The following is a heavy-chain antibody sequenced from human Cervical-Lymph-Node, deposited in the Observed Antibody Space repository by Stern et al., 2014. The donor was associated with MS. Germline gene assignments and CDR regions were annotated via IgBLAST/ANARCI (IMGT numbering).Heavy chain of an antibody. V-gene: IGHV3-30*18. CDR1: GFTFSSYG. Sequence: VQLVESGGGVVQPGRSLRLSCAACGFTFSSYGMHWVRQALGKGLEWVAVISYDGSNKYYADSVKGRFTISRDNSKNTLYLQMNSLRAEDTAVYYCAKVAQDSSGYYYIDYWGQGTLVTVSS. D-gene: IGHD3-22*01. CDR3: AKVAQDSSGYYYIDY. CDR2: ISYDGSNK. J-gene: IGHJ4*02.